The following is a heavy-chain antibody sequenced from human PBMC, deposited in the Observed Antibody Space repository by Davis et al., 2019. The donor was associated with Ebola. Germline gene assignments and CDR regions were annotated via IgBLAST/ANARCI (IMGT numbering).Heavy chain of an antibody. CDR3: ARDDYGDSYFDY. J-gene: IGHJ4*02. V-gene: IGHV3-23*01. Sequence: GGSLRLSCAASGFTFSSYAMSWVRQAPGKGLKWVSAISGSGGSTYYADSVKGRFTISRDNSKNTLYLQMNSLRAEDTAVYYCARDDYGDSYFDYWGQGTLVTVSS. CDR2: ISGSGGST. D-gene: IGHD4-17*01. CDR1: GFTFSSYA.